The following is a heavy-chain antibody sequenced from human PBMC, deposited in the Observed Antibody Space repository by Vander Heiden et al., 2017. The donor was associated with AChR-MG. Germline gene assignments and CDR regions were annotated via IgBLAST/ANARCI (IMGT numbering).Heavy chain of an antibody. CDR2: INHSGST. CDR1: GGSFSGYY. Sequence: QVQLQQWGAGLLKPSETLSLTCAVYGGSFSGYYWSWIRQPPGKGLEWIGEINHSGSTNYNPSLKSRVTISVDTSKNQFSLKLSSVTAADTAVYYCARGQLWRLNWFDPWGQGTLVTVSS. V-gene: IGHV4-34*01. CDR3: ARGQLWRLNWFDP. J-gene: IGHJ5*02. D-gene: IGHD5-18*01.